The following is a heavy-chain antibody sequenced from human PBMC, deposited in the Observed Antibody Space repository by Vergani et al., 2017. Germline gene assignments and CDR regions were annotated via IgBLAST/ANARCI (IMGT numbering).Heavy chain of an antibody. CDR2: IYYSGST. J-gene: IGHJ4*02. CDR1: GGSISSSSYY. V-gene: IGHV4-39*07. Sequence: QLQLQESGPGLVKPSETLSLTCTVSGGSISSSSYYWGWIRQPPGKGLEWIGSIYYSGSTYYTPSLKSRVTISVDTSKNQFSLKLSSVTAADTAVYSCAREKVWGGHFDYWGQGTLVTVSS. D-gene: IGHD3-3*01. CDR3: AREKVWGGHFDY.